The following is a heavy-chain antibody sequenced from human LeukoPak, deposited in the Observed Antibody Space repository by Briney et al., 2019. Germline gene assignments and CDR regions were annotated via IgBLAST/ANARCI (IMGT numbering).Heavy chain of an antibody. CDR2: IYYSGST. D-gene: IGHD3-10*01. CDR1: GGSISSGGYY. V-gene: IGHV4-31*03. Sequence: PSETLSLTCTVSGGSISSGGYYWSWIRQHPGKGLEWIGYIYYSGSTYYNPSLKSRVTISVDTSKNQFSLKLSSVTAADTAVYYCARVPYYYGSGSYWGGDYWGQGTLVTVSS. CDR3: ARVPYYYGSGSYWGGDY. J-gene: IGHJ4*02.